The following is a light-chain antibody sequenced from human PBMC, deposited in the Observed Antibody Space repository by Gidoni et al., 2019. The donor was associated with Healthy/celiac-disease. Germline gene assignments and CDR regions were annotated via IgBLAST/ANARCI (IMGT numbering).Light chain of an antibody. V-gene: IGKV3-15*01. J-gene: IGKJ2*01. CDR1: QSVSSN. Sequence: ELGLTHSPATLSVSPGERATLSCRASQSVSSNLAWYQQKPGQAPRLLIYGASTRATGIPARFSGSESGTEFTLTISSLQSEDFAVYYCQQYNNWPRTFGQGTKLEIK. CDR2: GAS. CDR3: QQYNNWPRT.